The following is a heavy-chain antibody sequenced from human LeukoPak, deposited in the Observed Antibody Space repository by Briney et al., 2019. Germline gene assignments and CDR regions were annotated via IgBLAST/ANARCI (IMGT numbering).Heavy chain of an antibody. CDR3: ARVYAAMTTTPFVP. V-gene: IGHV1-69*05. J-gene: IGHJ5*02. Sequence: GASVKVSCKASGGTFSSYAISWVRQAPGQGLEWMGGIIPIFGTANYAQKFQGRVTITTDESTSTAYMELSSLRSEDTAVYYCARVYAAMTTTPFVPWGQGTLVTVSS. CDR1: GGTFSSYA. D-gene: IGHD4-11*01. CDR2: IIPIFGTA.